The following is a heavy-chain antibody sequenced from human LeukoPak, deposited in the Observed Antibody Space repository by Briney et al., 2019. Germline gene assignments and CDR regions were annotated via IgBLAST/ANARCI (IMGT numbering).Heavy chain of an antibody. CDR3: TRHRDGYEFDY. CDR1: GGSISSYY. V-gene: IGHV4-59*08. CDR2: IYYSGRS. D-gene: IGHD5-12*01. Sequence: SETLSLPCTVSGGSISSYYWSWIRQPPGKGLEWIGHIYYSGRSNYNRSLKSRVTISVDTSKNQFSLKLSSVTAADTAGYYCTRHRDGYEFDYWGQGTLVT. J-gene: IGHJ4*02.